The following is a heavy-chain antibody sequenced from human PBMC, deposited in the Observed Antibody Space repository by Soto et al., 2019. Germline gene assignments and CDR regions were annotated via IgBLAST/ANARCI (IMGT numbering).Heavy chain of an antibody. Sequence: DVQLEESGGGLVQPGGSLKLSCAASGFSFSDSVMHWVRQVSGKGLEWVGRITSTADTYATAYTASVKGRFTVSRGDSKNTAYLQMNSLKTEDTAVYYCTGSLSFAFDIWGQGTMVHVSS. V-gene: IGHV3-73*01. CDR2: ITSTADTYAT. CDR1: GFSFSDSV. J-gene: IGHJ3*02. CDR3: TGSLSFAFDI.